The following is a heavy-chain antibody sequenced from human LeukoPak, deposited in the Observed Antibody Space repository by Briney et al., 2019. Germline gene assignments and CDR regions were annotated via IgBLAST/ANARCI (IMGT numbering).Heavy chain of an antibody. CDR1: GYTFTYRY. J-gene: IGHJ4*02. CDR3: ASHSGSYGVLDY. CDR2: ITPFNGNT. V-gene: IGHV1-45*03. D-gene: IGHD1-26*01. Sequence: SVKVSCKASGYTFTYRYLHWVRQAPRQALEWMGWITPFNGNTNYAQKFQDRVTITRDRSMSTAYMELSSLRSEDTATYYCASHSGSYGVLDYWGQGTLVAVSS.